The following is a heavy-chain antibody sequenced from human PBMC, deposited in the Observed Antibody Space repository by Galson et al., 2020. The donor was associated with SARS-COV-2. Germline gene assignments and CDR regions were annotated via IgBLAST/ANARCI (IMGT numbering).Heavy chain of an antibody. CDR1: GFNFSSYA. J-gene: IGHJ4*02. CDR2: ISYDGSNK. Sequence: GESLKISCAASGFNFSSYAMHWVRQAPGKGLEWVAVISYDGSNKYYADSVKGRFTISRDNSKNTLYLQMNSLRAEDTAVYYCAASLVGYFDYWGQGTLVTVSS. V-gene: IGHV3-30*07. CDR3: AASLVGYFDY. D-gene: IGHD6-6*01.